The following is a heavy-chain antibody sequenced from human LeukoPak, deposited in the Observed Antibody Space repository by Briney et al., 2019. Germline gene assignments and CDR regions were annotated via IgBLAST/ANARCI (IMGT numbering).Heavy chain of an antibody. Sequence: RTSETLSLTCAVYGGSFSGYYWSWIRQPPGKGREGIGEINHSGSTNYNPSLKSRVTISVDTSKNQFSLKLSSVTAADTAVYYCARRILYSSGWAPFDYWGQGTLVTVSS. CDR3: ARRILYSSGWAPFDY. V-gene: IGHV4-34*01. CDR2: INHSGST. J-gene: IGHJ4*02. D-gene: IGHD6-19*01. CDR1: GGSFSGYY.